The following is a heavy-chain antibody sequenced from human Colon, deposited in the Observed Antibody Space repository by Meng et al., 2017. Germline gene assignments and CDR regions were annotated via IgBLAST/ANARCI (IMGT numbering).Heavy chain of an antibody. D-gene: IGHD1-1*01. J-gene: IGHJ4*02. V-gene: IGHV7-4-1*02. Sequence: QYGFDLKKPGASLKVSCKASGYTFTLYGINWVRQAPGQGLEWMGWIDPKSGNSRYAQGFTGRFVFSSDTSVNTAYLQISSLKEEDTAVYYCATLQVADISNKNWGQGTLVTVSS. CDR2: IDPKSGNS. CDR1: GYTFTLYG. CDR3: ATLQVADISNKN.